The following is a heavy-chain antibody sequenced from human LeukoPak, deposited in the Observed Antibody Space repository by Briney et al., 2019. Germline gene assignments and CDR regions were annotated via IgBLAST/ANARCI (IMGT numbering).Heavy chain of an antibody. CDR1: GYTFTSYD. J-gene: IGHJ4*02. Sequence: ASVKVSCKASGYTFTSYDINWVRQATGQGLEWMGWMNPNSGNTGYAQKFQGRVTMTRNTSISTAYMELSSLRSEDTAVYYCAKDLDDDIAAAGTNYWGQGTLVTVSS. CDR2: MNPNSGNT. D-gene: IGHD6-13*01. V-gene: IGHV1-8*01. CDR3: AKDLDDDIAAAGTNY.